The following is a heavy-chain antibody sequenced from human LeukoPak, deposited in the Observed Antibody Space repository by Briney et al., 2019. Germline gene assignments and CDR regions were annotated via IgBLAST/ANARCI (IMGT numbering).Heavy chain of an antibody. CDR2: ISYDGSNK. D-gene: IGHD3-3*01. V-gene: IGHV3-30-3*01. J-gene: IGHJ4*02. Sequence: GGSLRLSCAASGFTFSSYAMHWVRRAPGKGLEWVAVISYDGSNKYYADSVKGRFTISRDNSKNTLYLQMNSLRAEDTAVYYCARDALHYDFWSGYYRYWGQGTLVTVSS. CDR3: ARDALHYDFWSGYYRY. CDR1: GFTFSSYA.